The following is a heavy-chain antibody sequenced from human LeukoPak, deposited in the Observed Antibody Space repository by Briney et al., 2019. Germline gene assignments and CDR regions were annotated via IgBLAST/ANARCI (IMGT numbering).Heavy chain of an antibody. CDR3: VSVRDV. J-gene: IGHJ6*02. Sequence: PGGSLRLSCAASGFTFSSYGMHWVRQAPGKGLEWVAVISYDGSNKYYADSVKGRFTISRDNPKNTLYLQMNSLRAEDTAVYYCVSVRDVWGQGTTVTVSS. CDR2: ISYDGSNK. D-gene: IGHD3-16*02. CDR1: GFTFSSYG. V-gene: IGHV3-30*03.